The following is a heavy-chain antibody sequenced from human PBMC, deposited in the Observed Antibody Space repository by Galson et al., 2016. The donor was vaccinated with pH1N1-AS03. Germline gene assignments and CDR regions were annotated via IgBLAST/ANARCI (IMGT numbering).Heavy chain of an antibody. Sequence: SETLSPTCTVSGASIPSRNNYWGWLRQPPGEGLEWIGSIYAGDTSYSNPSLKSRVTISVDTSNSQFSLDLRAVTAADTAVYYCARPEVIGDWRDAFDIWGQGTMVTVSS. D-gene: IGHD2-21*01. CDR3: ARPEVIGDWRDAFDI. V-gene: IGHV4-39*01. CDR2: IYAGDTS. J-gene: IGHJ3*02. CDR1: GASIPSRNNY.